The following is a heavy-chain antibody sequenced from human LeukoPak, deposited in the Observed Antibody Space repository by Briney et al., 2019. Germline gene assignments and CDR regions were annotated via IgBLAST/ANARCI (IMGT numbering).Heavy chain of an antibody. Sequence: SETLSLTCTVSGGSISSGGYYWSWIRQPPGKGLEWIGYIYHSGSTYYNPSLKSRVTISVDRSKNQFSLKLSSVTAADTAVYYCARVSLHYYGSGSYDYWGQGTLVTVSS. CDR3: ARVSLHYYGSGSYDY. V-gene: IGHV4-30-2*01. D-gene: IGHD3-10*01. CDR2: IYHSGST. CDR1: GGSISSGGYY. J-gene: IGHJ4*02.